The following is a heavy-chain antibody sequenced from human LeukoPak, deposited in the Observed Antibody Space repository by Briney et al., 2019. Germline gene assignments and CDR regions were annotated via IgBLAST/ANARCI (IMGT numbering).Heavy chain of an antibody. D-gene: IGHD6-13*01. V-gene: IGHV4-59*08. CDR2: IYYSGST. CDR3: ARQGYSSSWYSGGWFDP. Sequence: SETLSLTCIVSGGSISSYYWSWIRQPPGKGLEWIGYIYYSGSTNYNPSLKSRVTISVDTSKNQFSLELSSVTAADTAVYYCARQGYSSSWYSGGWFDPWGQGTLVTVSS. J-gene: IGHJ5*02. CDR1: GGSISSYY.